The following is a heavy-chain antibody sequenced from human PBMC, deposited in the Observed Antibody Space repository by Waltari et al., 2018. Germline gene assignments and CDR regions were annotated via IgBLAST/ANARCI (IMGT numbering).Heavy chain of an antibody. CDR2: ISSSSSYI. Sequence: EVQLVESGGGLVKPGGSLRLSCAASGFPFSSTSMHWGPQAPGKGLELVSSISSSSSYIYYADSVKGRFTISRDNAKNSLYLQMNSLRAEDTAVYYCAREVSSSRDFDYWGQGTLVTVSS. D-gene: IGHD6-6*01. CDR3: AREVSSSRDFDY. V-gene: IGHV3-21*01. CDR1: GFPFSSTS. J-gene: IGHJ4*02.